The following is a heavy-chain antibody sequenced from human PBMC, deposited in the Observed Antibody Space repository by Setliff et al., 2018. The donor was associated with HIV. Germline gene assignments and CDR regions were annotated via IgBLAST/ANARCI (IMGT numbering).Heavy chain of an antibody. J-gene: IGHJ5*02. Sequence: ASVKVSCKASGYSFINYGISWVRQAPGQGPEWMGWVSPYTGNTDYAPRLLGRVTMTTDTSTSTAYMELRSLTSDDTAVYYCARARLQGIVTAVGPRDNCLDPWGQGTRVTVSS. CDR3: ARARLQGIVTAVGPRDNCLDP. V-gene: IGHV1-18*01. CDR1: GYSFINYG. D-gene: IGHD1-26*01. CDR2: VSPYTGNT.